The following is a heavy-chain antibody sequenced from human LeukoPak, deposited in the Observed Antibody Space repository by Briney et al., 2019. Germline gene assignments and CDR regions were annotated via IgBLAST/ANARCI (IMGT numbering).Heavy chain of an antibody. V-gene: IGHV4-30-4*01. Sequence: SETLSLTCTVSGASIRSGDYYWSWIRQPPGKGLVWIGYIYDSGSTYYNPSLKSRITISVDTSENRFSLKLSSVTATDTAVYYCARARYSSSWACDYWGQGTLVTVSS. CDR1: GASIRSGDYY. D-gene: IGHD6-13*01. CDR3: ARARYSSSWACDY. CDR2: IYDSGST. J-gene: IGHJ4*02.